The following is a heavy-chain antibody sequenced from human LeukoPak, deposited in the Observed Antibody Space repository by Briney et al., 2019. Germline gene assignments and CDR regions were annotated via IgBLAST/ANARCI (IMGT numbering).Heavy chain of an antibody. Sequence: PGGFLRLSCAASGFSFITCAMSWVRQTPGKGLEWVSAISTSGVNTYYGESVKGRFTISRDTSQNTLYLQMNSLRAEDTAIYYCARSPTDNSREGIDHWGQGTLVTVSS. CDR2: ISTSGVNT. J-gene: IGHJ4*02. D-gene: IGHD1-1*01. CDR3: ARSPTDNSREGIDH. V-gene: IGHV3-23*01. CDR1: GFSFITCA.